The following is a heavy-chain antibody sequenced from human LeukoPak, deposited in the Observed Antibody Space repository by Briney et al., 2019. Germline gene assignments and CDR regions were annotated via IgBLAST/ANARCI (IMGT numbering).Heavy chain of an antibody. Sequence: ASVKVSCKASGYTFTSYDINWVRQAPGKGLEWMGGFDPEDGETIYAQKFQGRVTMTEDTSTDTAYMELSSLRSEDTAVYYCATGSSGYIYYFDYWGQGTLVTVSS. CDR1: GYTFTSYD. J-gene: IGHJ4*02. D-gene: IGHD3-22*01. V-gene: IGHV1-24*01. CDR2: FDPEDGET. CDR3: ATGSSGYIYYFDY.